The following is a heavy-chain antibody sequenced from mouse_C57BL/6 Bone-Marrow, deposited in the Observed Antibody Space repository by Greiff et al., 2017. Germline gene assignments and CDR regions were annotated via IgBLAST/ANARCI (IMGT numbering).Heavy chain of an antibody. Sequence: QVQLKQSGPELVKPGASVKISCKASGYAFSSSWMNWVKQRPGKGLEWIGRIYPGDGDTNYNGKFKGKATLTADKSSSTAYMQLSSLASEDSAGYFCARSLLRYYFDVWGTGTTVTVSS. J-gene: IGHJ1*03. CDR3: ARSLLRYYFDV. V-gene: IGHV1-82*01. CDR1: GYAFSSSW. CDR2: IYPGDGDT. D-gene: IGHD1-1*01.